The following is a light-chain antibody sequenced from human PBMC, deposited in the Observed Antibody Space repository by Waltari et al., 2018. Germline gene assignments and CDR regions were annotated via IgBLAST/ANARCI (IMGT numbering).Light chain of an antibody. V-gene: IGLV2-14*03. CDR3: SSYTTRGTWV. J-gene: IGLJ3*02. CDR1: FSDVGAYVY. Sequence: QSALTPPASVSGSPGQSITFSCTGAFSDVGAYVYVSWYQQLPGRAPNLLIYDASHRPSGVSDRLSGSKSGNTASLTISGLQPEDEADYYCSSYTTRGTWVFGGGTKLTVL. CDR2: DAS.